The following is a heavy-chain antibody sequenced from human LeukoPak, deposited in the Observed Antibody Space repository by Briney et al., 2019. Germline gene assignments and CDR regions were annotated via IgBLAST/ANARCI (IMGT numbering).Heavy chain of an antibody. CDR2: INPNSRGT. V-gene: IGHV1-2*02. J-gene: IGHJ4*02. CDR1: GYTFTSYY. CDR3: ARTRSSGWYRLYYFDY. Sequence: ASVKVSCKASGYTFTSYYMHWVRQAPGQGLEWMGWINPNSRGTNYAQKFQGRVTMTRDTSISTAYMELSRLRSDDTAVYYCARTRSSGWYRLYYFDYWGQGTLVTVSS. D-gene: IGHD6-19*01.